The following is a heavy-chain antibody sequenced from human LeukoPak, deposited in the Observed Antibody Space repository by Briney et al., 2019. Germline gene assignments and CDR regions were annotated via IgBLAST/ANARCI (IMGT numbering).Heavy chain of an antibody. CDR2: ISGSGGST. Sequence: GGSLRLSRAASGFTFSSYAMSWVRQAPGKGLEWVSAISGSGGSTYYADSVKGRFTISRDNSKNTLYLQMNSLRAEDTAVYYCAKDSTKLLWFGEFDYWGQGTLVTVSS. J-gene: IGHJ4*02. D-gene: IGHD3-10*01. V-gene: IGHV3-23*01. CDR3: AKDSTKLLWFGEFDY. CDR1: GFTFSSYA.